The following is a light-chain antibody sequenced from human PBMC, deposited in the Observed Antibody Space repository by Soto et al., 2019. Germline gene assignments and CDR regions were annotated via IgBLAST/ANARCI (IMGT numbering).Light chain of an antibody. V-gene: IGKV1-39*01. CDR3: QQGSSAPFT. CDR2: AAS. Sequence: DIPVTQSPSSLSASVGDRVTITCRTSQTINTYLNWSQQQPGKAPKILIFAASTLHSGVPSRFSGSGSVTDFTLTITSLQPEDFATYYCQQGSSAPFTFGPGTQL. CDR1: QTINTY. J-gene: IGKJ2*01.